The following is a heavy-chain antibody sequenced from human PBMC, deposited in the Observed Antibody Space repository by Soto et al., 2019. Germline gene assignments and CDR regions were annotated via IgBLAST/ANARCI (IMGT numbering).Heavy chain of an antibody. CDR1: GFTFRSYA. J-gene: IGHJ6*02. CDR3: ARGDREDIAVVIGVRPGEYGVDV. CDR2: ISYDGGNK. V-gene: IGHV3-30-3*01. Sequence: QVQLVESGGGVVQPGRSLRLSCAASGFTFRSYAMHWVRQAPGKGLECVAVISYDGGNKFYRDYVKGRFTISRDNFRHTLSLQINSLRYEDTAVYYCARGDREDIAVVIGVRPGEYGVDVWGQGTTVTVSS. D-gene: IGHD2-21*01.